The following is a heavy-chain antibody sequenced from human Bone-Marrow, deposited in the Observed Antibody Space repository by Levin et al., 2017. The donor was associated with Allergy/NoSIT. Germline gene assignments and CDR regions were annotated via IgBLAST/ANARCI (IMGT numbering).Heavy chain of an antibody. D-gene: IGHD3-22*01. CDR2: ISGSGGNT. Sequence: GGSLRLSCAASGFIFRNYAMNWVRQAPGKGLEWVSQISGSGGNTHYADSVKGRFTFSRDNSKNSLYLQMNSLRVEDTAVYYCAGYDTSAYHSPFDYWGQGTLVTVSS. CDR3: AGYDTSAYHSPFDY. J-gene: IGHJ4*02. V-gene: IGHV3-23*01. CDR1: GFIFRNYA.